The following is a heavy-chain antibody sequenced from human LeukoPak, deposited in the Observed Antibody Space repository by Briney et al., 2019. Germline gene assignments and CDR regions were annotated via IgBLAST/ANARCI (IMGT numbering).Heavy chain of an antibody. CDR3: AREAWAGTTSGWFDP. J-gene: IGHJ5*02. V-gene: IGHV4-31*03. D-gene: IGHD1-7*01. Sequence: SETLSLTCTVSGGSVSSGAYYWSWISQFPGKGLEWIGYIFSSGSTSYNPSLRSRVTVAFDTTKNQFSLNLISVSAAATAVYFCAREAWAGTTSGWFDPWGQGILVTVSS. CDR2: IFSSGST. CDR1: GGSVSSGAYY.